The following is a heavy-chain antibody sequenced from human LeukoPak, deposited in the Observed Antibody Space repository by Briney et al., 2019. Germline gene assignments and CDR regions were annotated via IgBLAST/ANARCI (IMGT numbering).Heavy chain of an antibody. D-gene: IGHD1-26*01. Sequence: PSETLFLTCTVSGGSISSGGNYWSWIRQHPGKGLEWIGYIYYSGSTYYNPSLKSRVTISVDTSKNQFSLKLSSVTAADTAVYYCAGGSYGDAFDIWGQGTMVTVSS. V-gene: IGHV4-31*03. CDR1: GGSISSGGNY. CDR3: AGGSYGDAFDI. J-gene: IGHJ3*02. CDR2: IYYSGST.